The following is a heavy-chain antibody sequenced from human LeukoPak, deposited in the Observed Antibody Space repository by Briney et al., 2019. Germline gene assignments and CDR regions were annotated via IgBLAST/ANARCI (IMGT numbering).Heavy chain of an antibody. CDR1: GGSFSGYY. D-gene: IGHD1-26*01. J-gene: IGHJ3*02. Sequence: SETLSLTCAVYGGSFSGYYWNWIRQPPGKGLEWIGYIYYSGITNYKPSLKSRVTISVDTSKSQFSLKLSSVTAADTAVYYCARAGRWEGRPHAFDIWGQGTMVTVSS. V-gene: IGHV4-59*01. CDR2: IYYSGIT. CDR3: ARAGRWEGRPHAFDI.